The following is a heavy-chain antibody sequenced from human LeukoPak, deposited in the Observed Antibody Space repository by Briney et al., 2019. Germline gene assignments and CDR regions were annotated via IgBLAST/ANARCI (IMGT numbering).Heavy chain of an antibody. J-gene: IGHJ4*02. CDR1: GYSISSGYY. V-gene: IGHV4-38-2*02. CDR2: IYHSGST. D-gene: IGHD6-19*01. Sequence: PSETLSLTCTVSGYSISSGYYWGWIRQPPGKGLEWIGSIYHSGSTYYNPSLKSRVTISVDTSKNQFSLKLSSVTAADTAVYYCARATYSSGWPQYYFDYWGQGTLVTVSS. CDR3: ARATYSSGWPQYYFDY.